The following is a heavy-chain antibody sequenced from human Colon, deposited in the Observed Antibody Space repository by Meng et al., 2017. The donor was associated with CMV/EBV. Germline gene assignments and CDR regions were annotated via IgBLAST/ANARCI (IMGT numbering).Heavy chain of an antibody. CDR2: IKSKTDGGTT. Sequence: GESLKISCVASGFTFSNAWMSWVRQAPGKGLEWVGRIKSKTDGGTTDYAAPVKGRFTISRDDSKNTLYLQMNSLKTEDTAVYYCTYQLLYHDAFDIWGQGTMVTVSS. CDR3: TYQLLYHDAFDI. V-gene: IGHV3-15*01. CDR1: GFTFSNAW. D-gene: IGHD2-2*02. J-gene: IGHJ3*02.